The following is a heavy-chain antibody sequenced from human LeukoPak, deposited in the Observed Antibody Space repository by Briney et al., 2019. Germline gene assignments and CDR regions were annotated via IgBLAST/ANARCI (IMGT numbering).Heavy chain of an antibody. CDR3: AKARASYSSSSGTDY. Sequence: GGSLRLSCAASGFTFSSYAMSWVRQAPGKGLEWVSAISGSGGSTYYADSVKGRFTISRDNSKNTLYLQMNSLRAEDTAVYYCAKARASYSSSSGTDYWGQGTLVTVSS. CDR1: GFTFSSYA. V-gene: IGHV3-23*01. J-gene: IGHJ4*02. D-gene: IGHD6-6*01. CDR2: ISGSGGST.